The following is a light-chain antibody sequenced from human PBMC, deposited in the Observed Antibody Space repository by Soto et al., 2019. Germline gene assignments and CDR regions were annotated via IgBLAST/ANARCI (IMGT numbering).Light chain of an antibody. CDR1: QSVDIS. J-gene: IGKJ1*01. V-gene: IGKV3-15*01. CDR3: QQYRSWTCP. CDR2: GAS. Sequence: EIVLTQSPATLSVSPGERVTLSCRASQSVDISLSWYQQKPGQAPRLLIYGASTRATDIPGTFSGRGSGTEFTIPIRSLQHDDVGVYYCQQYRSWTCPFGQGTQVQIK.